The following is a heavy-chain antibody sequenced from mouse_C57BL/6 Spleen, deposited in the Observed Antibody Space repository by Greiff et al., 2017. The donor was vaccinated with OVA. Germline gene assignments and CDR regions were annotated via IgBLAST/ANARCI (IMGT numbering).Heavy chain of an antibody. V-gene: IGHV1-55*01. CDR2: IYPGSGGT. D-gene: IGHD1-1*01. CDR3: ARRRAYYYGSRGLDD. CDR1: GYTFTSYW. Sequence: QVQLQQPGAELVKPGASVTMSCKASGYTFTSYWITWVQQRPGQGLEWIGVIYPGSGGTNYNEKFKSKATLTVDTSSSTAYMQLSSLTSEDSAVYYCARRRAYYYGSRGLDDWGQGTTLTVSS. J-gene: IGHJ2*01.